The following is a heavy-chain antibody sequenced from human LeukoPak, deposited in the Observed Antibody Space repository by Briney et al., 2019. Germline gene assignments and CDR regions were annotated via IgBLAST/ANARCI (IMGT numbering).Heavy chain of an antibody. J-gene: IGHJ6*02. CDR2: ISYDGSNK. V-gene: IGHV3-30*04. CDR1: GFTFNSYA. Sequence: GGSLRLSCSASGFTFNSYAMHWVRQAPGKGLEWVAVISYDGSNKYYADSVKGRFTISRDNSKNTLYLQMNSLRAEDTAVYYCARTMLAAADDYGMDVWGQGTTVTVSS. D-gene: IGHD6-13*01. CDR3: ARTMLAAADDYGMDV.